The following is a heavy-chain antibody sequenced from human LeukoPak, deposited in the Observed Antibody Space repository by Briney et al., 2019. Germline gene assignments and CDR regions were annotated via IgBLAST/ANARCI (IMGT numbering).Heavy chain of an antibody. Sequence: TGGSLRLSCAASGFTFSSYGMSWVRQAPGKGLEWVSAISGSGGSTYYADSVKGRFTISRDNSKNTLYLQMNSLRAEDTAVYYCAKGHVDYFDYWGQGTLVTVSS. V-gene: IGHV3-23*01. CDR2: ISGSGGST. CDR3: AKGHVDYFDY. J-gene: IGHJ4*02. CDR1: GFTFSSYG.